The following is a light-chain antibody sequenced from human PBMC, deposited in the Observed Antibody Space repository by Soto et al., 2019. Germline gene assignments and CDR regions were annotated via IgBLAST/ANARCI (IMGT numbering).Light chain of an antibody. CDR2: AAS. J-gene: IGKJ4*01. Sequence: ETQMTQSACSLSASELDGVTIICGASQGISNYLAWYQQKPGKVPKLLIYAASTLQSGVPSRFSGSGSGTDFTLTISSLEPEDFAVYFCQHRTNWPLTFGGGTKVDI. V-gene: IGKV1-27*01. CDR3: QHRTNWPLT. CDR1: QGISNY.